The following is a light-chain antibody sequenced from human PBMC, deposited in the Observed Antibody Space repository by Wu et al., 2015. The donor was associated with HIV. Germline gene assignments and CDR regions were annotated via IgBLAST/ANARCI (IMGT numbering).Light chain of an antibody. CDR1: QSVPSGY. J-gene: IGKJ4*01. CDR3: QQSVT. CDR2: DAS. Sequence: EIVLTQSPATLSLSPGERATLSCGASQSVPSGYLAWYQQKPGLAPRLLIYDASSRATGIPDRFSGSVSGTDFTLTISRLEPEDFAVYYCQQSVTFGGGTKVE. V-gene: IGKV3D-20*01.